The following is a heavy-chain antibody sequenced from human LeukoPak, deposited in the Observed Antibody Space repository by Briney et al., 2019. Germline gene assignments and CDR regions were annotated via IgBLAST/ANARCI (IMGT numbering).Heavy chain of an antibody. CDR2: INAGNGNT. Sequence: GASVKVSCKASGYTFTSYAMHWVRQAPGQRLEWMGWINAGNGNTKYSQKFQGRVTITRDTSASTAYMELSSLRSEDTAVYYWARARGARGWATTPPPPDQLWGQGTLVTVSS. V-gene: IGHV1-3*01. CDR3: ARARGARGWATTPPPPDQL. CDR1: GYTFTSYA. J-gene: IGHJ4*02. D-gene: IGHD5-24*01.